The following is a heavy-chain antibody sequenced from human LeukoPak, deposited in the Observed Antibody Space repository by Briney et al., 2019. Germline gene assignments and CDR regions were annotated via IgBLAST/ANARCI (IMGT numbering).Heavy chain of an antibody. D-gene: IGHD3-22*01. J-gene: IGHJ5*02. CDR1: GFSFTTYW. V-gene: IGHV5-51*01. Sequence: GESLKISCKGSGFSFTTYWIAWVRQMPGKGLEWMGIIYPGDSNTRYSPSFQGQVTISADKSISTAYLQWSSLQASDTAIYYCARHLKTDYDTQGAFDPWGQGTLVTVSS. CDR3: ARHLKTDYDTQGAFDP. CDR2: IYPGDSNT.